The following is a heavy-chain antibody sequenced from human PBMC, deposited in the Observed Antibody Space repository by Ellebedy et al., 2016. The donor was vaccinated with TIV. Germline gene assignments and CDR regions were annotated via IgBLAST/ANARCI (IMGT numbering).Heavy chain of an antibody. D-gene: IGHD1-1*01. V-gene: IGHV4-38-2*02. CDR2: VYHTGNT. CDR1: GFTFSNAW. CDR3: ARDYNWNDCYFDS. J-gene: IGHJ4*02. Sequence: ESLKISXAASGFTFSNAWMSWIRQSPGKGLEWLGSVYHTGNTYYNPSLKSRVTMPVDTSRNQFSLKLSSLTATDTAVYYCARDYNWNDCYFDSWGQGTLVTVSS.